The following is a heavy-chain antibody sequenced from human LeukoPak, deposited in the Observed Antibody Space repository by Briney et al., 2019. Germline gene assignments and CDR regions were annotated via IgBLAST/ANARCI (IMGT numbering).Heavy chain of an antibody. CDR1: CGSISSYY. CDR2: IYYNGST. Sequence: PSETLSLTCTVSCGSISSYYSSSIRHPPGKGLEWIVYIYYNGSTNYNPSLKTRVSLSIDTPKNQFSLRLTSRTAAATAVYYWARAWIMADFDTWGQGFLVTVSS. D-gene: IGHD2-2*03. CDR3: ARAWIMADFDT. J-gene: IGHJ4*02. V-gene: IGHV4-59*01.